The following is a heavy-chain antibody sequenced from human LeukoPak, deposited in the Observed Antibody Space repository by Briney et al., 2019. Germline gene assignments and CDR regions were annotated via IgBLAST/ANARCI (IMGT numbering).Heavy chain of an antibody. J-gene: IGHJ6*02. CDR2: ISSSSSYI. V-gene: IGHV3-21*01. CDR1: GFTFSSYS. D-gene: IGHD3-10*01. Sequence: GRSLRLSCAASGFTFSSYSMNWVRQAPGKGLEWVSSISSSSSYIYYADSVKGRFTISRDNAKNSLYLQMNSLRAEDTAVYYCAREGFGELSVDVWGQGTTVTVSS. CDR3: AREGFGELSVDV.